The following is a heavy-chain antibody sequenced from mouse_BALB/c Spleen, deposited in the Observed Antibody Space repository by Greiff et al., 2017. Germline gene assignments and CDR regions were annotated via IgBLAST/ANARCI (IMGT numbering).Heavy chain of an antibody. Sequence: EVMLVESGGDLVKPGGSLKLSCAASGFTFSSYGMSWVRQTPDKRLEWVATISSGGSYTYYPDSVKGRFTISRDNAKNTLYLQMSSLKSEDTAMYYCARQWLLRFDYWGQGTTLTVSS. D-gene: IGHD2-3*01. CDR1: GFTFSSYG. CDR2: ISSGGSYT. V-gene: IGHV5-6*02. CDR3: ARQWLLRFDY. J-gene: IGHJ2*01.